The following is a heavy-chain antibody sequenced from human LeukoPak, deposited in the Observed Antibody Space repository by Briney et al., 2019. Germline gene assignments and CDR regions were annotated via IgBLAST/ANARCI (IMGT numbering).Heavy chain of an antibody. CDR3: ARDLSVTTWFDP. CDR2: IYYSGST. CDR1: GGSISSSSYY. J-gene: IGHJ5*02. V-gene: IGHV4-39*07. Sequence: SETLSLTCTVSGGSISSSSYYWGWIRQPPGKGLEWIGSIYYSGSTYYNPSLKSRVTISVDTSKNQFSLKLSSVTAADTAVYYCARDLSVTTWFDPWGQGTLVIVSS. D-gene: IGHD4-11*01.